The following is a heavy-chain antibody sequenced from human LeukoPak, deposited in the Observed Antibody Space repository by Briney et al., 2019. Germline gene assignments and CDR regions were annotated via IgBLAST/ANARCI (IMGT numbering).Heavy chain of an antibody. V-gene: IGHV1-2*02. CDR3: ARDPFIVVVPAAPDRDY. CDR2: INPNSGGT. D-gene: IGHD2-2*01. CDR1: GYTFTSYD. J-gene: IGHJ4*02. Sequence: ASVKVSCKASGYTFTSYDINWVRQAPGQGLEWMGWINPNSGGTNYAQKFQGRVTMTRDTSISTAYMELSRLRSDDTAVYYCARDPFIVVVPAAPDRDYWGQGTLVTVSS.